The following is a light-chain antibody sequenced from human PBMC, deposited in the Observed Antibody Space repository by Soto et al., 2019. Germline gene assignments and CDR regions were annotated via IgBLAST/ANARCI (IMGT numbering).Light chain of an antibody. CDR3: MQGTRWPPT. V-gene: IGKV2-30*01. CDR1: RSLVYSDGNAY. CDR2: RAS. Sequence: VVMTQSPLSLPVTLGQPASISCRSSRSLVYSDGNAYLSWFQQRPGQSPRRLIYRASNRDSGVPDRFSGSGSGAEFTLQINRVGAEDVGIYYCMQGTRWPPTFGRGTRVEIK. J-gene: IGKJ1*01.